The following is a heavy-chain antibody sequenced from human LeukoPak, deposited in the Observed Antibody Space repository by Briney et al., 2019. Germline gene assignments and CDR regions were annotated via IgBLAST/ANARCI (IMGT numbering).Heavy chain of an antibody. CDR2: ISGSGGST. J-gene: IGHJ6*03. D-gene: IGHD3-3*01. V-gene: IGHV3-23*01. Sequence: GGSLRLSCAASGFTFSSYAMSWVRQAPGKGLEWVSTISGSGGSTYYADSVKGRFTISRDNSKNTLYLQMNSLRAEDTAVYYCAKGVDVLRFLEWLFYYMDAWGKGTTVTVSS. CDR1: GFTFSSYA. CDR3: AKGVDVLRFLEWLFYYMDA.